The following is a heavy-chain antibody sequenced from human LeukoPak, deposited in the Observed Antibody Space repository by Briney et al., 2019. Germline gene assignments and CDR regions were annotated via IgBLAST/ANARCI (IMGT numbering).Heavy chain of an antibody. J-gene: IGHJ3*02. CDR2: IYYSGST. CDR3: ASEIGRTAGWGLKTRENDAFDI. V-gene: IGHV4-39*01. CDR1: GGSISSYY. D-gene: IGHD1-26*01. Sequence: PSETLSLTCTVSGGSISSYYWGWIRQPPGKGLEWIGSIYYSGSTYYNPSLKSRVTISVDTSKNQFSLKLSSVTAADTAVYYCASEIGRTAGWGLKTRENDAFDIWGQGTMVTVSS.